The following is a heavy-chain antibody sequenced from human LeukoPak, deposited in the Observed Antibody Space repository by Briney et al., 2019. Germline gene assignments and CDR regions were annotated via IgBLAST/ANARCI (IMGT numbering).Heavy chain of an antibody. V-gene: IGHV4-4*02. CDR3: ARHVWLARSWFDP. CDR2: IYHSGST. J-gene: IGHJ5*02. D-gene: IGHD6-19*01. CDR1: GGSISSSNW. Sequence: SGTLSLTCAVSGGSISSSNWWSWVRQPPGKGLEWIGEIYHSGSTNYNPSLKSRVTISVDTSKNQFSLKLSSVTAADTAVYYCARHVWLARSWFDPWGQGTLVTVSS.